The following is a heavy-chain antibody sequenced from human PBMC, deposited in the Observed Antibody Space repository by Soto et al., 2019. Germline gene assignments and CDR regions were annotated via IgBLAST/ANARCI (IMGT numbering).Heavy chain of an antibody. CDR2: IYYSGST. D-gene: IGHD4-4*01. CDR1: GGSISSGGYY. CDR3: ARDRTTTRYYYYYGMDV. V-gene: IGHV4-31*03. Sequence: SETLSLTCTVSGGSISSGGYYWSWIRQHPGKGLEWIGYIYYSGSTYYNPSLKSRVTISVDTSKNQFSLKLSSVTAADTAVYYCARDRTTTRYYYYYGMDVWGQGTTVTVSS. J-gene: IGHJ6*02.